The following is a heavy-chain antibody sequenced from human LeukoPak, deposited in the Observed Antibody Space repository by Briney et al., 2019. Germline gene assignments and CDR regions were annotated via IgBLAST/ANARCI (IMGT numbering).Heavy chain of an antibody. CDR2: ISSNGGST. CDR1: RFTFSSYA. Sequence: GSLRLSCAASRFTFSSYAMHWVRQAPGKGLQYVSAISSNGGSTYYANSVKGRFTISRDNSKNTLYLQLGSLRAEDMAVYYCARVQWWWGSGYFDYWGQGTLVTVSS. J-gene: IGHJ4*02. CDR3: ARVQWWWGSGYFDY. D-gene: IGHD2-15*01. V-gene: IGHV3-64*01.